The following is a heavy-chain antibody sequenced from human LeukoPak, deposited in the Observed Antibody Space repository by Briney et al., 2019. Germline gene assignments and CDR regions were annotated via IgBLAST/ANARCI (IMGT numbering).Heavy chain of an antibody. V-gene: IGHV3-21*01. D-gene: IGHD3-10*01. CDR3: AREGGHYGSGSSDY. CDR1: GFTFSSYS. CDR2: VSSSSYI. Sequence: PGGSLRLSCAASGFTFSSYSMNWVRQAPGEGLEWVSSVSSSSYIYYADSVKGRFTISRDNAKTSLYLQMNSLRAEDTAVYYCAREGGHYGSGSSDYWGQGTLVTVSS. J-gene: IGHJ4*02.